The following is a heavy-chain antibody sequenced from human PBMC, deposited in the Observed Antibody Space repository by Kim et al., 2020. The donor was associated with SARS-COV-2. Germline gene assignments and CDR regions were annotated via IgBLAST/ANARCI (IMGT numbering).Heavy chain of an antibody. D-gene: IGHD3-10*01. CDR3: ARDLTMVRGVLYFGMDV. Sequence: VKGRFTFSRDNAKNSLYLQMNSLRAEDTAVYYCARDLTMVRGVLYFGMDVWGQGTTVTVSS. J-gene: IGHJ6*02. V-gene: IGHV3-11*06.